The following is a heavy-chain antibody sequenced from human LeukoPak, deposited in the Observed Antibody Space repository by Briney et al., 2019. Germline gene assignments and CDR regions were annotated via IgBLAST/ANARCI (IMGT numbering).Heavy chain of an antibody. CDR2: IYSGGST. V-gene: IGHV3-53*01. D-gene: IGHD2-21*02. CDR1: GFTVSSNY. J-gene: IGHJ4*02. Sequence: GGSLRLSCAASGFTVSSNYMSWVRQAPGKGLEWVSVIYSGGSTYYADSVKGRFTISRDNSKNTLYLQMNSLGVEDMGVYYCARIVMVTPPSKWFYGYWGQGTLVTVSS. CDR3: ARIVMVTPPSKWFYGY.